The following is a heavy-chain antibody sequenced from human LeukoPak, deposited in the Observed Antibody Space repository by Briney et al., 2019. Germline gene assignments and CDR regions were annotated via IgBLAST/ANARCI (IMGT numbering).Heavy chain of an antibody. J-gene: IGHJ3*02. CDR2: IYYSVSN. CDR1: GGSISSSSYY. Sequence: PSETLSLTCTVSGGSISSSSYYWGWIRQPPGKGLEWIGSIYYSVSNYYNPSLKSRVTISVDTSKNQFSLKLSSVTAADTAVYYCARHLGRTDAFYIWGQGTMVTVSS. D-gene: IGHD2-2*01. V-gene: IGHV4-39*01. CDR3: ARHLGRTDAFYI.